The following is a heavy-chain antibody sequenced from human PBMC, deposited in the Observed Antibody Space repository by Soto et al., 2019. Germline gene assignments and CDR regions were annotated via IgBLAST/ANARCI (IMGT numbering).Heavy chain of an antibody. CDR3: WLLGRDFDY. J-gene: IGHJ4*02. CDR2: INPSGGST. CDR1: GYTFTSYA. D-gene: IGHD3-22*01. V-gene: IGHV1-46*01. Sequence: ASVKVSCKASGYTFTSYAMHWVRQAPGQGLEWMGIINPSGGSTSYAQKFQGRVTMTRDTSTSTVYMELSSLRSEDTAVYYCWLLGRDFDYWGQGTLVTVSS.